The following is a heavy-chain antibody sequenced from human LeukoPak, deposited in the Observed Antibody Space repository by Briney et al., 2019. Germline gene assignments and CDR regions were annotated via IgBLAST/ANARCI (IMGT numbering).Heavy chain of an antibody. V-gene: IGHV1-8*01. CDR2: MNPNSGNT. CDR1: GYTFTSYD. Sequence: ASVKVSCKASGYTFTSYDINWVRQATGQGLGWMGWMNPNSGNTGYAQKFQGRVTMTRNTSISTAYMELSSLRSEDTAVYYCVRGPFADAFDIWGQGTMVTVSS. D-gene: IGHD2/OR15-2a*01. CDR3: VRGPFADAFDI. J-gene: IGHJ3*02.